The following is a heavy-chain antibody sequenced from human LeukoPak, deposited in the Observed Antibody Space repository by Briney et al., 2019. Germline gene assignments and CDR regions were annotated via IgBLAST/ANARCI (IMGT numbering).Heavy chain of an antibody. V-gene: IGHV1-3*01. CDR3: ARSLGSSVEGFDY. Sequence: KFQGRVTITRDTSASTAYMELSSLRSEDTAVYYCARSLGSSVEGFDYWGQGTLVTVSS. D-gene: IGHD2-2*01. J-gene: IGHJ4*02.